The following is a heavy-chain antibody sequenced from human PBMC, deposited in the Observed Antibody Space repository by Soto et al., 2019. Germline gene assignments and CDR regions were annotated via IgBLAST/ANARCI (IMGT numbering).Heavy chain of an antibody. CDR3: ARGPTDYYDNSSNYCFDY. V-gene: IGHV1-18*03. J-gene: IGHJ4*02. CDR1: GYTFTTYG. D-gene: IGHD3-22*01. CDR2: ISTYNGNT. Sequence: VQLVQSEAEVKKPGASVKVSCKASGYTFTTYGMSWVRQARGQGLDWMGWISTYNGNTKYAERLQGRVTMTPETTTSRAYMELRILRYDEIAVYYCARGPTDYYDNSSNYCFDYWGQGTPVSVSS.